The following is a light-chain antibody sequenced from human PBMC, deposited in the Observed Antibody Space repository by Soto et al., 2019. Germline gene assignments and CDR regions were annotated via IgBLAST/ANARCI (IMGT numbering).Light chain of an antibody. CDR1: QSLLYSSTSKNY. Sequence: IVMTQSPDSLGVSLGERATISCKSNQSLLYSSTSKNYLAWYRQRPGQPPQLLIYWASTREYGVPARFSGSGSGTDFTLTISSLQAEDVAVSFCKQYDDTPTFGPGTRVDFK. J-gene: IGKJ3*01. CDR3: KQYDDTPT. V-gene: IGKV4-1*01. CDR2: WAS.